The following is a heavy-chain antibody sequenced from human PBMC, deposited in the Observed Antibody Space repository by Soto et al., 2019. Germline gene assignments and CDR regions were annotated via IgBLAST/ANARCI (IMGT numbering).Heavy chain of an antibody. CDR3: ASSHRELPHYFQH. CDR1: GGSVSSGSYY. J-gene: IGHJ1*01. D-gene: IGHD1-26*01. V-gene: IGHV4-61*01. Sequence: QVQLQESGPGLVKPSETLSLTCTVSGGSVSSGSYYWSWIRQPPGKGLEWIGYIYYSGSTNYNPSLKSRVTTSVDTSTNQFSLKLSSVTAADTAVYYCASSHRELPHYFQHWGQGTLVTVSS. CDR2: IYYSGST.